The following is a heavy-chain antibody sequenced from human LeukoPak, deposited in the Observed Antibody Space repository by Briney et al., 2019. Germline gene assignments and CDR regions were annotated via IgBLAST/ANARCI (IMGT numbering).Heavy chain of an antibody. Sequence: ASVKVSCKASGYTFSSYGISWVRQAPGQGLEWMGRINPNNGGTNYAQKFQGRVTMTRDTSISTAYMELSRLRSDDTAVYYCARDKGIVGTTTHDYWGQGTLVTVSS. CDR3: ARDKGIVGTTTHDY. CDR2: INPNNGGT. D-gene: IGHD1-26*01. J-gene: IGHJ4*02. CDR1: GYTFSSYG. V-gene: IGHV1-2*06.